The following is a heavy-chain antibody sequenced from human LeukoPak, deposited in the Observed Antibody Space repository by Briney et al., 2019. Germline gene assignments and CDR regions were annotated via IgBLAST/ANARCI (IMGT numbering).Heavy chain of an antibody. CDR2: IYSGGST. J-gene: IGHJ4*02. D-gene: IGHD6-19*01. Sequence: GGSLRLSCAASGFXFSSYAISWVRQAPGKGLEWVSVIYSGGSTYYADSVKGRFTISRDNSKNTLYLQMNSLRAEDTAVYYCARGYSSGWHYFDYWGQGTLVTVSS. V-gene: IGHV3-66*01. CDR1: GFXFSSYA. CDR3: ARGYSSGWHYFDY.